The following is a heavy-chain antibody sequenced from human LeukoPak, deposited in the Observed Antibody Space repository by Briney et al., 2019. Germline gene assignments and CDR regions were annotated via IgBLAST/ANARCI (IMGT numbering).Heavy chain of an antibody. Sequence: SETLSLTCTVSGGSISSYHWSWIRQPAGKGLEWIGRIYTSGSTNYNPSLKSRVTMSVDTSKNQFSLKLSSVTAADTAVYYCARGEEDFWSGYYIFDYWGQGTLVTVSS. D-gene: IGHD3-3*01. J-gene: IGHJ4*02. CDR2: IYTSGST. V-gene: IGHV4-4*07. CDR3: ARGEEDFWSGYYIFDY. CDR1: GGSISSYH.